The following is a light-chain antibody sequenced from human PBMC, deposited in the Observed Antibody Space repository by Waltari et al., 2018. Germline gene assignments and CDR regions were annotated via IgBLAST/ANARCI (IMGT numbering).Light chain of an antibody. CDR1: QSVGKS. CDR3: QHYVNLPVT. V-gene: IGKV3-20*01. Sequence: SCRASQSVGKSVAWYQQRPGQAPRLLIYDASTRATGTPGRFSGSGFGTDFSLAISSLEPEDFAVYFCQHYVNLPVTFGQGTKVEI. J-gene: IGKJ1*01. CDR2: DAS.